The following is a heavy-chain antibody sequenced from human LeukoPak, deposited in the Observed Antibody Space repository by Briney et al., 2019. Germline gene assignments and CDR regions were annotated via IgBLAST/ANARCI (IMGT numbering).Heavy chain of an antibody. Sequence: GASVKVSCKASGYTFTSYGISWVRQAPGQGLEWMGWISAYNSNTNYAQKLQGRVTMTTDTSTSTAYMELRSLRSDDTAVYYCARDHVAMVRGPRTLYNWFDPWGQGTLVTVSS. D-gene: IGHD3-10*01. J-gene: IGHJ5*02. V-gene: IGHV1-18*04. CDR3: ARDHVAMVRGPRTLYNWFDP. CDR2: ISAYNSNT. CDR1: GYTFTSYG.